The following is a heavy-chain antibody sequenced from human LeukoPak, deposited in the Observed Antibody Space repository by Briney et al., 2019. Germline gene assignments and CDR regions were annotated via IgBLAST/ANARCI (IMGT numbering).Heavy chain of an antibody. Sequence: GESLRISCKGSGYIFTSYWISGVRQMPGKGLEWMGRIDPSDSYTNYSPSFQGHVTISADKPISTAYLQWSSLKASETAMYYCARSWDSYLSDYWGQGTLVTVSS. D-gene: IGHD1-26*01. CDR3: ARSWDSYLSDY. CDR2: IDPSDSYT. J-gene: IGHJ4*02. CDR1: GYIFTSYW. V-gene: IGHV5-10-1*01.